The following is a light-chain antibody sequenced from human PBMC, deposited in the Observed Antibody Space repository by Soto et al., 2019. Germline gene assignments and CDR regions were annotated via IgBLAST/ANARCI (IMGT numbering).Light chain of an antibody. V-gene: IGKV3-11*01. CDR2: GAS. J-gene: IGKJ5*01. CDR3: QQRSNRPPT. Sequence: EIVMTQSPGTLSVSPGERATLSCRASQSIGNYLAWFQQKPGQTPRLLIYGASTRATGFPVRFSGSGSGTDFTLTISSLEPEDFAVYYCQQRSNRPPTFGQGTRLEIK. CDR1: QSIGNY.